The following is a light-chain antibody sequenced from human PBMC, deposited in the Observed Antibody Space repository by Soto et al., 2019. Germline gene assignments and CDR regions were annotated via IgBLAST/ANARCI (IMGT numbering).Light chain of an antibody. CDR2: SAS. Sequence: DIQMTQSPSAMSASVGDRVTITCRASQGIRTYLAWFQQKPGKVPKRLIFSASSVQSGVPSRFSGSGSGTEFTLKISSLQPEDVATYYCLQSNSYPWTFGQGTKVQI. CDR3: LQSNSYPWT. V-gene: IGKV1-17*03. CDR1: QGIRTY. J-gene: IGKJ1*01.